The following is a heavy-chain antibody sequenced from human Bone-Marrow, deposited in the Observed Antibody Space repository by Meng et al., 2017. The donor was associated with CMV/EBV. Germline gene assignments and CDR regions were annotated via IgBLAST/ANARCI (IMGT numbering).Heavy chain of an antibody. D-gene: IGHD3-10*01. J-gene: IGHJ6*02. V-gene: IGHV1-3*02. CDR1: GYTFTSYA. CDR2: SNAGNGNT. Sequence: ASVKVSCKASGYTFTSYAMHWVRQAPGQRLEWMGWSNAGNGNTKYSQEFQGRVTITRDTSASTAYMELSSLRSEDMAVYYCARARSAPGGYYYYYYGMDVWGQGTTVTVSS. CDR3: ARARSAPGGYYYYYYGMDV.